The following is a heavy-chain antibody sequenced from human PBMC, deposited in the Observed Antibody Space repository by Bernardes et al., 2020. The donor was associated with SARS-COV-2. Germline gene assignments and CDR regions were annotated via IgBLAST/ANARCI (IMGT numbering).Heavy chain of an antibody. Sequence: ASVKVSCKASGYTFTSYYMHWVRQAPGQGLEWMGIINPSGGSTSYAQKFQGRVTMTRDTSTSTVYMELSSLRSEDTAVYYCAREESGTYYYGSGSYSSPAYWGQGTLVTVSS. V-gene: IGHV1-46*01. CDR1: GYTFTSYY. CDR3: AREESGTYYYGSGSYSSPAY. J-gene: IGHJ4*02. D-gene: IGHD3-10*01. CDR2: INPSGGST.